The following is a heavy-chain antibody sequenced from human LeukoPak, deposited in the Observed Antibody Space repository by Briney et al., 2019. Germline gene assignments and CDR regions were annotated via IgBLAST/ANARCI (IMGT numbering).Heavy chain of an antibody. Sequence: GASVKVSCKSSGGTFSSYAISWVRQAPGQGLEWMGRIIPILGIANYAQKFQGRVTITADKSTSTAYMELSSLRCEDTAVYYCARGVIAGANWFDPWGQGTLVTVSS. CDR3: ARGVIAGANWFDP. V-gene: IGHV1-69*04. D-gene: IGHD6-13*01. J-gene: IGHJ5*02. CDR1: GGTFSSYA. CDR2: IIPILGIA.